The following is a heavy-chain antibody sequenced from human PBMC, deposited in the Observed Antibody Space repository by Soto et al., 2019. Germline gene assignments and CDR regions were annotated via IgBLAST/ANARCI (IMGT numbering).Heavy chain of an antibody. CDR2: IYYSVRT. CDR1: GGSISSGGYS. V-gene: IGHV4-31*03. D-gene: IGHD6-13*01. CDR3: ARFAKEENPKVGSWYYFDY. J-gene: IGHJ4*02. Sequence: PWETLFLTFTVSGGSISSGGYSWSWVRQHQGKGLEWIGNIYYSVRTYYNPSLKSRVTISVDTSKNQFSLKLSSVTAADTAVYYCARFAKEENPKVGSWYYFDYWGRGTRVTVS.